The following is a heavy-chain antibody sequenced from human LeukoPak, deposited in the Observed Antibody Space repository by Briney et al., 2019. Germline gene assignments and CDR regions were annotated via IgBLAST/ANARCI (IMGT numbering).Heavy chain of an antibody. V-gene: IGHV3-23*01. CDR2: ISISGDTT. CDR3: ARDGAGRKNWFDP. CDR1: GFTFSSHA. Sequence: GGSLRLSCGASGFTFSSHAMTWVRQAPGKGLEWVSAISISGDTTYYADAVKGRFTISRDNSKNTVYLQMNSLRAEDTAVYYCARDGAGRKNWFDPWGQGTLVTVSS. J-gene: IGHJ5*02.